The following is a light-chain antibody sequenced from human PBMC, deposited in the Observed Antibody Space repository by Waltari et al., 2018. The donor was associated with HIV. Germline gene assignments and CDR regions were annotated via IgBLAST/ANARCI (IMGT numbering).Light chain of an antibody. CDR1: GSNIGRNN. J-gene: IGLJ2*01. V-gene: IGLV1-44*01. CDR2: GNS. Sequence: QSVLTQSPSASGTPGQRVTISCSGSGSNIGRNNVHWYQQVPGTAPKLLIYGNSRRQWGVPDRFSGSKSGASGALAISGRRSEDEADYYCAAWDDSLNGPVFGGGTRLTVL. CDR3: AAWDDSLNGPV.